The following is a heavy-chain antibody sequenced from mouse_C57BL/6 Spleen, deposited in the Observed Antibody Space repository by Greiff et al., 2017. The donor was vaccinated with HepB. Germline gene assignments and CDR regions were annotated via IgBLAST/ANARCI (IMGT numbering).Heavy chain of an antibody. CDR1: GYTFTSYW. CDR3: ARSSHDGYYSWFAY. CDR2: INPSNGGT. J-gene: IGHJ3*01. D-gene: IGHD2-3*01. V-gene: IGHV1-53*01. Sequence: QVQLQQSGTELVKPGASVKLSCKASGYTFTSYWMHWVKQRPGQGLEWIGNINPSNGGTNYNEKFKSKATLTVDKSSSTAYMQLSSLTSEDSAVYYCARSSHDGYYSWFAYWGQGTLVTVSA.